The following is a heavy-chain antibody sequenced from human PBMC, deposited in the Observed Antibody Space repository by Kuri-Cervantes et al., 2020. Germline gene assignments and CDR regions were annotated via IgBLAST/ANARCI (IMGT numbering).Heavy chain of an antibody. CDR1: GFTFDDYA. V-gene: IGHV3-9*01. D-gene: IGHD3-22*01. CDR3: ARKYFYDSSGYFDY. CDR2: ISWNSGSI. J-gene: IGHJ4*02. Sequence: GGSLRLSCAASGFTFDDYAMHWVRQAPGKGLEWVSGISWNSGSIGYADSVKGRFTVSRDNAKSSLFLQMNSLRAEDTAVYYCARKYFYDSSGYFDYWGQGTLVTVSS.